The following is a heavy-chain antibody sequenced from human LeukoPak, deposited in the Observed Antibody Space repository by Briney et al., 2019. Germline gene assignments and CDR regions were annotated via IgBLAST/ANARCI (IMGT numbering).Heavy chain of an antibody. J-gene: IGHJ4*02. CDR1: GYTFTSYY. D-gene: IGHD3-10*01. Sequence: ASVKVSCKASGYTFTSYYMHWVRQAPGQGLEWMGIINPSGGSTSYAQKFQGRVTMTEDTSTDTAYMELSSLRSEDTAVYYCATGSFGTMVRGVTHYWGQGTLVTVSS. V-gene: IGHV1-46*01. CDR2: INPSGGST. CDR3: ATGSFGTMVRGVTHY.